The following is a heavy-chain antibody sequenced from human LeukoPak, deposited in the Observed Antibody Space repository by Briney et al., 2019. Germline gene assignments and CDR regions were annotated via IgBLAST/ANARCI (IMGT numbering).Heavy chain of an antibody. CDR2: IYYSGST. J-gene: IGHJ4*02. CDR1: GGSISNSNYY. V-gene: IGHV4-39*07. Sequence: PSETLSLTCTVSGGSISNSNYYWGWIRQPPGKGLEWIGSIYYSGSTYYNPSLKSRVTISVDTSKNQFSLKLTSVTAADTAVYYCTREGGSYRNYFDYWGQGTLVTVSS. D-gene: IGHD1-26*01. CDR3: TREGGSYRNYFDY.